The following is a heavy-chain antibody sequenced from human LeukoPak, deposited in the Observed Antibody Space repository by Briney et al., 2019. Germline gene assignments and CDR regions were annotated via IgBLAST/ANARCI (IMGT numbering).Heavy chain of an antibody. D-gene: IGHD3-10*01. V-gene: IGHV4-59*01. CDR1: GDSISSYY. J-gene: IGHJ3*02. CDR3: ARELSPGRFGEFPPAFDI. CDR2: IYHGGST. Sequence: PSETLSLTCTVSGDSISSYYWYWIRQSPGKGLEWIGYIYHGGSTKNNPSPKRRLTMSLDTSKNQFSLKLSSVTATDTAIYYCARELSPGRFGEFPPAFDIWGQGTMVTVSS.